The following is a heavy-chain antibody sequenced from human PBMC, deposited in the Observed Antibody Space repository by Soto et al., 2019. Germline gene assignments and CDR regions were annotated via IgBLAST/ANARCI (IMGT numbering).Heavy chain of an antibody. V-gene: IGHV4-34*01. Sequence: PSETLSLTCAVYGGSFSGYYWSWIRQPPGKGLEWIGEINHSGGTNYNPSLKSRVTISVDTSKNQFSLKLSSVTAADTAVYYCARDYGDYANWFDPWGQGTLVTVSS. CDR2: INHSGGT. CDR3: ARDYGDYANWFDP. J-gene: IGHJ5*02. D-gene: IGHD4-17*01. CDR1: GGSFSGYY.